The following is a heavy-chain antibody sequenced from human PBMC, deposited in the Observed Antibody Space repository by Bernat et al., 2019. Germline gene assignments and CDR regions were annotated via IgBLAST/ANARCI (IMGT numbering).Heavy chain of an antibody. CDR3: GRGGAAARYIDY. D-gene: IGHD6-6*01. CDR1: GFTVSSNY. V-gene: IGHV3-66*01. J-gene: IGHJ4*02. Sequence: EVQLVESGGGLVQPGGSLRLSCAASGFTVSSNYMSWVRQAPGKGLEWVSVIYSGGSTYYSDSAKGRFTISRDNSKNKLYLQMSSLGAEDTAVYYWGRGGAAARYIDYWGQGTLVTVSS. CDR2: IYSGGST.